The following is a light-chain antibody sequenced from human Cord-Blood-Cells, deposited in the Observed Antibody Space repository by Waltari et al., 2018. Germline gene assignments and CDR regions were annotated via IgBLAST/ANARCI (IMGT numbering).Light chain of an antibody. CDR3: MQSIHIPYT. CDR2: EVS. J-gene: IGKJ2*01. V-gene: IGKV2D-29*01. Sequence: DIVMTQTPLSLSVTAGQRASISCKASQSLRHSDSKTYLYWYLQKPGQPPQLLIYEVSSLYCGVPDRFSGSGSGTDFTLKISRVQAEDVAAYYCMQSIHIPYTFGQGTKLEIK. CDR1: QSLRHSDSKTY.